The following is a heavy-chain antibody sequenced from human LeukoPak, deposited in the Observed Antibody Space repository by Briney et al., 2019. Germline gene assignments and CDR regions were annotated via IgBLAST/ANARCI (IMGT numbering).Heavy chain of an antibody. D-gene: IGHD6-13*01. J-gene: IGHJ4*02. V-gene: IGHV3-48*01. Sequence: GGSLRLSCAASGFTFSDYSMNWVRQAPGKGLEWVSYISATSRATYYADSMKGRFTISRDDAKNSLYLQMNSLRAEDTAVYYCARARYSSSWYLDYWGQGTLVTVSS. CDR1: GFTFSDYS. CDR2: ISATSRAT. CDR3: ARARYSSSWYLDY.